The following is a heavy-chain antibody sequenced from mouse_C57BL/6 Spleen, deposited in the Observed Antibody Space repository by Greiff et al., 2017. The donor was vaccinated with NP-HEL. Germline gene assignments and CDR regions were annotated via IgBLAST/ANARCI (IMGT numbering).Heavy chain of an antibody. Sequence: EVKLMESGPGLVKPSQSLSLTCSVTGYSITSGYYWNWIRQFPGNKLEWMGYISYDGSNNYNPSLKNRISITRDTSKNQFFLKLNSVTTEDTATYYCARGPDAMDYWGQGTSVTVSS. CDR2: ISYDGSN. J-gene: IGHJ4*01. CDR1: GYSITSGYY. V-gene: IGHV3-6*01. CDR3: ARGPDAMDY.